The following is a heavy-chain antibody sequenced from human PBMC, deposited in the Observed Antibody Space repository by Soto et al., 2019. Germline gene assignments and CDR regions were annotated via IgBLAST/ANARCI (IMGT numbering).Heavy chain of an antibody. Sequence: PGGSLGLSCAASGFTFSSYSMNWVRQAPGKGLEWVSSISSSSSYIYYADSVKGRFTISRDNAKSTLYLQMNSLRAEDTAVYYCAALHSFDSDYWGRRTALTVSS. CDR1: GFTFSSYS. D-gene: IGHD5-18*01. CDR2: ISSSSSYI. J-gene: IGHJ4*02. CDR3: AALHSFDSDY. V-gene: IGHV3-21*01.